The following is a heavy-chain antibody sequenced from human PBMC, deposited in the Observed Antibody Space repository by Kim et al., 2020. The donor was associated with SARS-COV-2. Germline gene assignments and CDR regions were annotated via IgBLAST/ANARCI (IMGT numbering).Heavy chain of an antibody. D-gene: IGHD3-3*01. J-gene: IGHJ4*02. Sequence: SVKVSCKASGGTFSSYAISWVRQAPGQGLEWMGRIIPILGIANYAQKFQGRVTITADKSTSTAYMELSSLRSEDTAVYYCATGDFWSDYSRLGDYWGQGTLVTVSS. CDR3: ATGDFWSDYSRLGDY. CDR1: GGTFSSYA. V-gene: IGHV1-69*04. CDR2: IIPILGIA.